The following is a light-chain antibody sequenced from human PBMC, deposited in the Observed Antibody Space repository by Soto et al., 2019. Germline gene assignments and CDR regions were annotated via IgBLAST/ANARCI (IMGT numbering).Light chain of an antibody. J-gene: IGKJ1*01. V-gene: IGKV3-15*01. CDR2: GAS. CDR1: ETVATN. CDR3: QQYFEWPPMT. Sequence: EVVMTQSPATLSLSPGERATLSCRASETVATNLAWYQQKPGQAPRLLISGASTRAAGISDRFRGSGSGTEFTFTISSLRSEDSAIYYCQQYFEWPPMTFGQGTKVDI.